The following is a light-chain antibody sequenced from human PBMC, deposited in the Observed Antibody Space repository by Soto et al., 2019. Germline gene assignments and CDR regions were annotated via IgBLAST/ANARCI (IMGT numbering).Light chain of an antibody. CDR3: AAGDDSLNGDVV. CDR1: SSNIGSNT. J-gene: IGLJ2*01. V-gene: IGLV1-44*01. Sequence: QSVLTQPPSASGTPGQRVTIFCSGSSSNIGSNTVNWYRQLPGMAPKLLIYSNNQRPSGVPDRFSGSKSGTSASLAISGLQSEDEADYYCAAGDDSLNGDVVFGGGTKVTVL. CDR2: SNN.